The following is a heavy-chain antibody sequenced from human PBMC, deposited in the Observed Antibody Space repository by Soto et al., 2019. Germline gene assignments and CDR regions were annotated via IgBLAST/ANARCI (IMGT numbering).Heavy chain of an antibody. D-gene: IGHD1-1*01. CDR2: ISAYSGNT. J-gene: IGHJ3*01. V-gene: IGHV1-18*01. CDR1: GYTFTSYG. Sequence: QFQLVQSGADVKKTGASVKVSCKASGYTFTSYGISWVRQAPGQGLAWMGWISAYSGNTNYAQKLQGPVTMTKDTPTSTAYMELRRLRSDDPALYYCAIASRDAYNEGPGTSDLGGQGTMVTVSS. CDR3: AIASRDAYNEGPGTSDL.